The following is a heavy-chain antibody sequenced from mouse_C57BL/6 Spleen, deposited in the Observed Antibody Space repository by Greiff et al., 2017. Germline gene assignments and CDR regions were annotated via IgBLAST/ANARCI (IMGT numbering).Heavy chain of an antibody. J-gene: IGHJ1*03. CDR3: AREGTVVATRGYFDV. CDR1: GYTFTSYW. D-gene: IGHD1-1*01. Sequence: VQLQQPGAELVKPGASVKLSCKASGYTFTSYWMHWVKQRPGRGLEWIGRIDPNSGGTKYNEKFKSKATLTVDQPSSTAYLQLSSLTSEDSAVYYCAREGTVVATRGYFDVWGTGTTVTVSS. CDR2: IDPNSGGT. V-gene: IGHV1-72*01.